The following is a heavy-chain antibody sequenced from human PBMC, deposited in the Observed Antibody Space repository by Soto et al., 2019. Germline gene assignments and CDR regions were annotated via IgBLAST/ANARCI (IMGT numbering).Heavy chain of an antibody. CDR2: IYSGGST. CDR1: GFTVSSNY. D-gene: IGHD5-18*01. V-gene: IGHV3-53*01. J-gene: IGHJ6*02. Sequence: GGSLRLSCAASGFTVSSNYMSWVRQAPGKGLEWVSVIYSGGSTYYADSVKGRFTISRDNSKNTLYLQMNSLRAEDTAVYYCAKDADTAMAPAHYYYYGMDVWGQGTTVTVSS. CDR3: AKDADTAMAPAHYYYYGMDV.